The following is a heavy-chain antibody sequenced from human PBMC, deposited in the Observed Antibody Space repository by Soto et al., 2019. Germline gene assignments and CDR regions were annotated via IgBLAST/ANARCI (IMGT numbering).Heavy chain of an antibody. V-gene: IGHV6-1*01. CDR2: TYFRSKWYN. Sequence: SRTISFSCAISVDSVSSKTASWNWLRQSPSSGLEWLGRTYFRSKWYNDYAVSVKSRIIINPDTSNNQFSLQLNSVTPEDTAVYFCAKGDNLGPKTGYAFDPWGQGIMVTFSS. D-gene: IGHD5-12*01. CDR3: AKGDNLGPKTGYAFDP. J-gene: IGHJ5*02. CDR1: VDSVSSKTAS.